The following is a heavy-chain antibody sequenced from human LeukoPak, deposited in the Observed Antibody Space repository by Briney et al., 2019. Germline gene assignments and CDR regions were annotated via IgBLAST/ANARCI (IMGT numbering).Heavy chain of an antibody. J-gene: IGHJ4*02. CDR3: ARLFAYPPSYHGSGSYPFDY. CDR1: GYSFTSYW. V-gene: IGHV5-51*01. CDR2: IYPGDSDT. Sequence: RGESLKISCKGSGYSFTSYWIGWVRQVPGKGLEWMGIIYPGDSDTRYSPSFQGQVTISADKSISTAYLQWSSLKASDTAMYYCARLFAYPPSYHGSGSYPFDYWGQGTLVTVSS. D-gene: IGHD3-10*01.